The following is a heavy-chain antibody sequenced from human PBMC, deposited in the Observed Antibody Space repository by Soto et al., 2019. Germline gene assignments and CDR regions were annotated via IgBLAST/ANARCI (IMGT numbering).Heavy chain of an antibody. CDR3: ARDKTIFSVADAFDI. Sequence: QVQLVESGGGVVQPGRSLRLCCAASGFTFSSYGMHWVRQAPGKGLEWVAVIWYDGSNKYYADSVKGRFTISRDNSKNTLYLQMNSLRAEDTAVYYCARDKTIFSVADAFDIWGQGTMVTVSS. CDR1: GFTFSSYG. V-gene: IGHV3-33*01. D-gene: IGHD3-9*01. J-gene: IGHJ3*02. CDR2: IWYDGSNK.